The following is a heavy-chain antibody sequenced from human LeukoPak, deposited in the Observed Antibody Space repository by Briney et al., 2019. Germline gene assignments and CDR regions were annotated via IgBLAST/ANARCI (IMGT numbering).Heavy chain of an antibody. V-gene: IGHV4-30-4*01. Sequence: SETLSLTCTVSGGSISSGDYYWSWIRQPPGTGLEWIGYIYYSGSTYYNPSLKSRVTISVDTSKNQFSLKLSSVTAADTAVCYCARAGFGELGYFDYWGQGTLVTVSS. D-gene: IGHD3-10*01. CDR3: ARAGFGELGYFDY. CDR1: GGSISSGDYY. CDR2: IYYSGST. J-gene: IGHJ4*02.